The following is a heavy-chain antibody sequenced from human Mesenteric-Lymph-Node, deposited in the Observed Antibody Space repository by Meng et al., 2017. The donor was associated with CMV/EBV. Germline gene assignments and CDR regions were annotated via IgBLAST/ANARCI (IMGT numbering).Heavy chain of an antibody. J-gene: IGHJ6*02. D-gene: IGHD3-10*01. Sequence: GESLKISCAASGFTFSNSAMSWVRQAPGKGLEWVSLIYSGGTTYYADAVKGRFTISKDNSKNTLYLQMSSLKAEDSALYYCAKSGEGGSGPLDVWGQGTTVTVSS. V-gene: IGHV3-23*03. CDR1: GFTFSNSA. CDR3: AKSGEGGSGPLDV. CDR2: IYSGGTT.